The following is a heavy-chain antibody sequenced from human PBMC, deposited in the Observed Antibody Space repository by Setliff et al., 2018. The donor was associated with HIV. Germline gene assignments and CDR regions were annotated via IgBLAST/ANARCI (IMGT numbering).Heavy chain of an antibody. CDR1: GFIFSVHD. CDR3: TTEADCTSSTCPGTFEY. J-gene: IGHJ4*02. V-gene: IGHV3-72*01. Sequence: PGGSLRLSCAASGFIFSVHDMDWVRQAPGKGLEWVGRMKRKDVGDTTEYAASVKGRFTISRDDAKNTLYLQMNSLDIEDTAMYYCTTEADCTSSTCPGTFEYWGQGTLVTVSS. D-gene: IGHD2-2*01. CDR2: MKRKDVGDTT.